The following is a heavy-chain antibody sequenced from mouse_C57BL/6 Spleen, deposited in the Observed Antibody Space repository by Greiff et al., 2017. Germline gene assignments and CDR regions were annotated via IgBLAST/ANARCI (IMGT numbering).Heavy chain of an antibody. CDR1: GYTFTSYW. Sequence: VQLQQPGAELVKPGASVKLSCKASGYTFTSYWMHWVKQRPGQGLEWIGMIHPNSGSTNYNEKFKSKATLTVDKSSSTAYMPLSSLTSEDSAVYYCAVTGLYFDYWGQGTTLTVSS. J-gene: IGHJ2*01. V-gene: IGHV1-64*01. CDR3: AVTGLYFDY. D-gene: IGHD4-1*01. CDR2: IHPNSGST.